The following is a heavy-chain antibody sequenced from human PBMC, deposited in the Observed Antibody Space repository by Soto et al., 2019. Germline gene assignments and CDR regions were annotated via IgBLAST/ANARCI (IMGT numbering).Heavy chain of an antibody. CDR3: EQDPRSQIPLTTVTTLLDS. CDR1: GFTFSSYG. D-gene: IGHD4-17*01. Sequence: QVQLVESGGGVVQPGRSLRLSCEASGFTFSSYGMHWVRQAPGKGLEWVAVISNDGGNKYYVDSVKGRFAISRDNSNTTLYLQMNSLRPDDTAVYFCEQDPRSQIPLTTVTTLLDSLGQGILGTVSS. J-gene: IGHJ4*02. V-gene: IGHV3-30*18. CDR2: ISNDGGNK.